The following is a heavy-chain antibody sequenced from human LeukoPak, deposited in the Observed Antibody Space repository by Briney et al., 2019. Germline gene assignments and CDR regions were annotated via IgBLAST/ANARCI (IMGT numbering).Heavy chain of an antibody. CDR3: AGLTYYYDSSGYYIDY. J-gene: IGHJ4*02. D-gene: IGHD3-22*01. Sequence: PSDTLSLTCTVSGGSISSSSYYWGWIRQPPGKGLEWIGSIYYSGSTYYNPSLKSRVTIPVDTSKNQFSLKLSSVTAADTAVYYCAGLTYYYDSSGYYIDYWGQGTLVTVSS. CDR2: IYYSGST. V-gene: IGHV4-39*01. CDR1: GGSISSSSYY.